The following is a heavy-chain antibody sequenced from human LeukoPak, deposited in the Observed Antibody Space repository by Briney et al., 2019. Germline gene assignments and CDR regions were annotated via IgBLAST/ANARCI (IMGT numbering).Heavy chain of an antibody. Sequence: PSETLSLTCSVYGGSLNTFYWSWIRQSPGKGLEWIGDITQTGSANNNPSLKSLITISLTTSKKQYTLKRSPVTAAYTAVYYCARRRRVRDFDYGGQGTLVTVSS. CDR2: ITQTGSA. CDR1: GGSLNTFY. V-gene: IGHV4-34*01. D-gene: IGHD3-10*01. J-gene: IGHJ4*02. CDR3: ARRRRVRDFDY.